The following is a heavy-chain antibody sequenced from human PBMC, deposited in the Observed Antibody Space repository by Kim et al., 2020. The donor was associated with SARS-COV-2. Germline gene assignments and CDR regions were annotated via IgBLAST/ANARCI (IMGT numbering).Heavy chain of an antibody. J-gene: IGHJ4*01. V-gene: IGHV3-48*02. CDR1: EFTFSDYN. Sequence: GGSLRLSCEGSEFTFSDYNTDWVRQAPGKGLEWLSHMGFGGSVKYSADSVKGLTTLTRDADYTLLYQHLNNLRDDHTAVYYCGEVASKIVRNSFFDFWG. CDR2: MGFGGSVK. D-gene: IGHD3-10*01. CDR3: GEVASKIVRNSFFDF.